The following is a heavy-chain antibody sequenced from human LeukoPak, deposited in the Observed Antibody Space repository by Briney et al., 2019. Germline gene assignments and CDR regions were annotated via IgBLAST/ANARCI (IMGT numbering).Heavy chain of an antibody. Sequence: GGSLRLSCVASGFTFSSYEMNWVRQAPGSGLEWVSHISGSGVTMYYADSVKGRFTISRDDAKNSLYLQMNSLRAEDTAVYYCAREDIRLDYFDYWGQGTLVTVSS. D-gene: IGHD6-19*01. CDR2: ISGSGVTM. CDR3: AREDIRLDYFDY. V-gene: IGHV3-48*03. J-gene: IGHJ4*02. CDR1: GFTFSSYE.